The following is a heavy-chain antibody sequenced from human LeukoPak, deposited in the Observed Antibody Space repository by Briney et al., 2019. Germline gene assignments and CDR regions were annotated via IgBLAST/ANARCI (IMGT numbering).Heavy chain of an antibody. J-gene: IGHJ2*01. V-gene: IGHV3-23*01. CDR2: ISDSGANT. CDR3: AKSMTLQWRGFFDL. Sequence: GGSLRLSCAASGFTFSTYAMSWVRQAPGKGLEWVSTISDSGANTYYADTVRGRFTISRDNSKNTLYPQKNSLRADDTAIYYCAKSMTLQWRGFFDLWGRGTHVTVSS. D-gene: IGHD6-19*01. CDR1: GFTFSTYA.